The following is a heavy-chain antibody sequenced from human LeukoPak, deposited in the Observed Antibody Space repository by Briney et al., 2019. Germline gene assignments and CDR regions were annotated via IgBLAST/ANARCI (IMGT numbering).Heavy chain of an antibody. Sequence: PSETLSLTCTVSGGSISSSSYYWGWIRQPPGKGLEWIGSIYYSGSTYYNPSLKSRVTISVDTSKNQFPLKLSSVTAADTAVYYCARHFQLGIVVVPAALPFDYWGQGTLVTVSS. CDR2: IYYSGST. J-gene: IGHJ4*02. D-gene: IGHD2-2*03. V-gene: IGHV4-39*01. CDR3: ARHFQLGIVVVPAALPFDY. CDR1: GGSISSSSYY.